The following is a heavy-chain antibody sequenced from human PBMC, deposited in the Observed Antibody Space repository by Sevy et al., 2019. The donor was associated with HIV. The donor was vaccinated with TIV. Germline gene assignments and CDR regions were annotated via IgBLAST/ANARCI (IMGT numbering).Heavy chain of an antibody. D-gene: IGHD1-1*01. CDR1: GGSSSSYF. CDR2: IYFIGNT. CDR3: ARDSTTRPRVLDY. V-gene: IGHV4-59*01. J-gene: IGHJ4*02. Sequence: SETLSLTCSVSGGSSSSYFWTWVRQSPGKGLEWIGNIYFIGNTDYSPSLKSRVTLSLDTSKSQFSLTLKSVTAADTAIYFCARDSTTRPRVLDYWGQGTLVTVSS.